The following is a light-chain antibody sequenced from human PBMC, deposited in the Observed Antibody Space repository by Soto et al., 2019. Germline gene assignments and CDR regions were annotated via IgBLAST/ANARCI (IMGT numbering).Light chain of an antibody. CDR1: QSISSY. J-gene: IGKJ4*01. Sequence: EIVLTQSPATLYLSPGERATLSCRASQSISSYLAWYQQNPGQAPRLLIYDASNRAISIPARFSGSGSGTDFTLTISSLEPEDFAVYYCQQRSNWPPLTFGGGTKGEIK. CDR2: DAS. V-gene: IGKV3-11*01. CDR3: QQRSNWPPLT.